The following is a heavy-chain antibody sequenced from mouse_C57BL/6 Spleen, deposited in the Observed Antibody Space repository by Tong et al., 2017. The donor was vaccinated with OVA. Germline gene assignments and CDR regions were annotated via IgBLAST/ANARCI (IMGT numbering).Heavy chain of an antibody. J-gene: IGHJ2*01. CDR1: GYAFSSSW. V-gene: IGHV1-80*01. CDR3: ARNDGYYVGNY. Sequence: VQLQESGPELVKPGASVKISCKASGYAFSSSWMNWVKQRPGKGLEWIGQIYPGDGDTNYNGKFKGKATLTADKSSSTAYMQLSSLTSEDSAVYFCARNDGYYVGNYWGQGTTLTVSS. CDR2: IYPGDGDT. D-gene: IGHD2-3*01.